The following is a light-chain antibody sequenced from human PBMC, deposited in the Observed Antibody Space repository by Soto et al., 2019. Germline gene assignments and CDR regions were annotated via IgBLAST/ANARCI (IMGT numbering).Light chain of an antibody. CDR3: QQYNNWPPYT. J-gene: IGKJ2*01. V-gene: IGKV3-11*01. CDR1: QSVSSY. CDR2: DAS. Sequence: EIVLTQSPATLSLSPGERATLSCRASQSVSSYLAWYQQKPGRAPRLLIYDASNRAPGIPARFRGSGSGTDFTLTISSLEPEDFAVYYCQQYNNWPPYTFGQGTKLEIK.